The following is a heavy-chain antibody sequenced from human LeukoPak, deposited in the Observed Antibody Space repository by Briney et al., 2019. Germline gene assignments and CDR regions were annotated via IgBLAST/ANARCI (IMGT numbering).Heavy chain of an antibody. V-gene: IGHV3-33*01. CDR1: GFTFSSYA. CDR3: ARDLNTMYRSGYFDY. J-gene: IGHJ4*02. CDR2: IWYDGSER. Sequence: GGSLRLSCAESGFTFSSYAMHWVRQVLGKGLEWVAIIWYDGSERYYADSVKGRFIISRDNSKNTLYLQMNSLRAEDTAVYYCARDLNTMYRSGYFDYWGQGTLVTVSS. D-gene: IGHD3-10*02.